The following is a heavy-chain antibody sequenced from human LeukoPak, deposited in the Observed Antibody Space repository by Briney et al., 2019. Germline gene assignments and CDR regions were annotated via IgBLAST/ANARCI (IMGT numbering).Heavy chain of an antibody. Sequence: MSSETLSLTCTVSGDSISGFYWSWIRQAAGKGLEWIGHIYTSGSTNYNPSLKSRVTMSVDMSKNQFSLKLNSVTAADTAVYYCAKSNGYGLVDIWGQGTMVTVSS. D-gene: IGHD3-10*01. CDR3: AKSNGYGLVDI. CDR2: IYTSGST. V-gene: IGHV4-4*07. J-gene: IGHJ3*02. CDR1: GDSISGFY.